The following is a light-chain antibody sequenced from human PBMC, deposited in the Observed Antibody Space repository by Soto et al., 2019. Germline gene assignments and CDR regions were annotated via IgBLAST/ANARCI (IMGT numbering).Light chain of an antibody. CDR2: EVS. CDR1: SSDVGGYDY. CDR3: SSFGGTIRV. V-gene: IGLV2-14*01. Sequence: QSALTQPASVSGSPGQSITISCTGTSSDVGGYDYVSWYQQYPGKAPKLMIYEVSSRPSGVSNRFSGSKSGNTASLTISGLQAEDEAGYYCSSFGGTIRVFGGGTKLTVL. J-gene: IGLJ2*01.